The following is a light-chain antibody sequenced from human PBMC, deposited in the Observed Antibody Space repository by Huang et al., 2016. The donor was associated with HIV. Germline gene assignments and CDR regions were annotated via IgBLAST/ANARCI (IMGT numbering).Light chain of an antibody. Sequence: DIVMTQSPDSLAVSLGERATINCKSSQSLLYSYNNKNYLAWYQQRPGQPPNLLIYWASTRESGVPDRFSGSGSGTDFTLTISSLQAEDVAVYYCRQYYSSPITFGQGTRLEIK. CDR3: RQYYSSPIT. V-gene: IGKV4-1*01. CDR2: WAS. J-gene: IGKJ5*01. CDR1: QSLLYSYNNKNY.